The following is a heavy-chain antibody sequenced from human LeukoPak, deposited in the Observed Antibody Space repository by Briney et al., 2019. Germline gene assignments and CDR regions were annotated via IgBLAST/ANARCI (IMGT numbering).Heavy chain of an antibody. D-gene: IGHD1-1*01. Sequence: GASVKVSCKASGYTFTSYYMHWVRQAPGQGLEWMGIINPSGGSTSYAQKFQGRVTMTRDMSTSTVYMELSSLRSEDTAVYYCARRRTTGWFDPWGQGTLVTVSS. CDR1: GYTFTSYY. V-gene: IGHV1-46*01. J-gene: IGHJ5*02. CDR3: ARRRTTGWFDP. CDR2: INPSGGST.